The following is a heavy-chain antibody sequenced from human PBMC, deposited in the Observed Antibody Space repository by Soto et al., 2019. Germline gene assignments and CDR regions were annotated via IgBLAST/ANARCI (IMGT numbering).Heavy chain of an antibody. CDR3: ARMRLHLGELSLNWFDP. Sequence: QVQLQESGPGLVKPSQTLSLTCTLSGGSISSGNYYWSWIRQHPGKGLEWIGYIYYSGSTHYNPSLKSRVTLSLDTSNSQFSLKLSSVTAADTAVYYCARMRLHLGELSLNWFDPWGQGTLVTVSS. D-gene: IGHD3-16*02. V-gene: IGHV4-31*03. CDR2: IYYSGST. CDR1: GGSISSGNYY. J-gene: IGHJ5*02.